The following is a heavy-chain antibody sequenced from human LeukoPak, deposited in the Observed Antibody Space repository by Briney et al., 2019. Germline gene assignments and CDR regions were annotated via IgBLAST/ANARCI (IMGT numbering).Heavy chain of an antibody. CDR1: GFTLSTYS. Sequence: GGSLRLSCTASGFTLSTYSMNWVRQAPGQGLEWVSSISSSSSYIYYADSVKGRFTISRDNAKKSLYLQMSSLRAEDTAVYYCARAYSGTYGLGYYYMDVWGKGTTVTVSS. CDR3: ARAYSGTYGLGYYYMDV. J-gene: IGHJ6*03. CDR2: ISSSSSYI. V-gene: IGHV3-21*01. D-gene: IGHD1-26*01.